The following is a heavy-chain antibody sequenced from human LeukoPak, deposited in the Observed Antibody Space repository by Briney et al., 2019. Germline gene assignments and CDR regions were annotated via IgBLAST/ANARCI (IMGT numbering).Heavy chain of an antibody. V-gene: IGHV4-34*01. D-gene: IGHD6-13*01. CDR1: GGSFSGFY. J-gene: IGHJ4*02. CDR2: ISHSGST. Sequence: SETLSLTCAVSGGSFSGFYWSWIRQPPGKGLEWIGEISHSGSTNYNPSLKSRVTISVDTSKNQFSLKLSSVTAADTAVYYCARGYRQQPTYWGQGTLVTVSS. CDR3: ARGYRQQPTY.